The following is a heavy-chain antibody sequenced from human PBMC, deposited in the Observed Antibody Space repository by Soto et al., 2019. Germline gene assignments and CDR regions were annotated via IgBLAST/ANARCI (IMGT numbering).Heavy chain of an antibody. J-gene: IGHJ3*02. CDR2: IIPIFGTA. D-gene: IGHD2-15*01. CDR1: GGTFSSYA. V-gene: IGHV1-69*13. CDR3: ARDIVVVVAAGENAFDI. Sequence: SVKVSCKASGGTFSSYAISWVRQAPGQGLERMGGIIPIFGTANYAQKFQGRVTITADESTSTAYMELSSLRSEDTAVYYCARDIVVVVAAGENAFDIWGQGTMVTVSS.